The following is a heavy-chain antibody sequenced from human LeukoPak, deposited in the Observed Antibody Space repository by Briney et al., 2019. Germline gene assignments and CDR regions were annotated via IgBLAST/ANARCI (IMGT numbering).Heavy chain of an antibody. J-gene: IGHJ4*02. D-gene: IGHD6-13*01. CDR1: GYTFTSYY. V-gene: IGHV1-46*01. CDR2: ITPTGGST. CDR3: ARADSTFDY. Sequence: GASVKVSCKASGYTFTSYYMHWVRQAPGQGLEWMGIITPTGGSTSYAQKFQGRVTMTRDTSTSTVYKELSSLRSEDTAVYYCARADSTFDYWGQGTLVTVSS.